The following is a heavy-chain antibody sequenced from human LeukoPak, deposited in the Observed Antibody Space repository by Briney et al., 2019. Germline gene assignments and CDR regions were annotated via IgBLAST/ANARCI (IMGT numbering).Heavy chain of an antibody. CDR1: GYTLTELS. Sequence: ASVKVFCKVSGYTLTELSMHWVRQAPGKGLEWMGGFDPEDGETIYAQKFQGRVTMTEDTSTDTAYMELSSLRSEDTAVYYCARGGAAARGLYYYYYYYMDVWGKGTTVTVSS. V-gene: IGHV1-24*01. CDR3: ARGGAAARGLYYYYYYYMDV. CDR2: FDPEDGET. D-gene: IGHD6-13*01. J-gene: IGHJ6*03.